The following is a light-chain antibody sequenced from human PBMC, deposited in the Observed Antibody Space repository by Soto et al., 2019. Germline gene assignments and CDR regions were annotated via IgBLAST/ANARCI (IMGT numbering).Light chain of an antibody. CDR2: DTS. J-gene: IGKJ4*01. CDR3: QHYVTWPLT. V-gene: IGKV3-15*01. Sequence: EIVMTQSPATLSVSPGERATLSCRASQGIGDTLAWYQQKPGQTPRLLIYDTSIRATGVPARFSGSRSGAEFTLTISSLQSEDFAIYYCQHYVTWPLTFGGGTKVESK. CDR1: QGIGDT.